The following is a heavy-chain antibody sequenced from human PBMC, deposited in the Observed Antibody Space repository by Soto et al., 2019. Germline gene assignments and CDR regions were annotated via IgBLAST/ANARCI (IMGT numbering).Heavy chain of an antibody. J-gene: IGHJ5*02. CDR3: ARHVKPQGLWFGEVWWFDP. CDR1: GGSISSSSYY. CDR2: IYYSGST. Sequence: SETLSLTCTVSGGSISSSSYYWGWIRQPPGKGLEWIGSIYYSGSTYYNPSLKSRVTISVDTSKNQFSLKLSSVTAADTAVYYCARHVKPQGLWFGEVWWFDPWGQGTLVTVSS. V-gene: IGHV4-39*01. D-gene: IGHD3-10*01.